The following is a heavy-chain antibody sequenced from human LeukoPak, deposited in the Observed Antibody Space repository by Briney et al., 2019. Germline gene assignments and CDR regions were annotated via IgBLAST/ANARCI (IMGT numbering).Heavy chain of an antibody. CDR2: IAQSGST. CDR3: AINDGSGSYYKSDY. V-gene: IGHV4-34*01. D-gene: IGHD3-10*01. J-gene: IGHJ4*02. Sequence: SETLSLTCAVYGGSFSGYYWSWVRQPPGKGTEWIGEIAQSGSTNNNPSLKSRVTITIETSTNQFSLKLNSVTAEDTAVYYCAINDGSGSYYKSDYWGQGKLVTVSP. CDR1: GGSFSGYY.